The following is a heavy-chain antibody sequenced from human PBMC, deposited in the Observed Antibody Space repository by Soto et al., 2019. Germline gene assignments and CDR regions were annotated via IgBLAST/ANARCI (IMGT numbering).Heavy chain of an antibody. D-gene: IGHD3-10*01. J-gene: IGHJ5*02. Sequence: GGPLRLSCAASGFTFSSYAMSWVRQAPGKGLEWVSAISGSGGSTYYADSVKGRFTISRDNSKKTLYLQMNSLRAEDTAVSYSAKVSMVRGAAGWFDPWGQGTLGGVSS. CDR3: AKVSMVRGAAGWFDP. V-gene: IGHV3-23*01. CDR2: ISGSGGST. CDR1: GFTFSSYA.